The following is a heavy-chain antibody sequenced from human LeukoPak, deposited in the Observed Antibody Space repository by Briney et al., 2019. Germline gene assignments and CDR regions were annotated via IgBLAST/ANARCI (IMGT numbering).Heavy chain of an antibody. CDR3: ARGRLRFAFLAY. Sequence: VSVKVSCKASGYTFTTYDINWVRQATGQGLEWMGWMNPNSGNTGYAQKFQGRVTMTRNTSISTAYMELSSLRSEDTAVYYCARGRLRFAFLAYWGQGTLVTVSS. D-gene: IGHD3-16*01. CDR1: GYTFTTYD. V-gene: IGHV1-8*01. J-gene: IGHJ4*02. CDR2: MNPNSGNT.